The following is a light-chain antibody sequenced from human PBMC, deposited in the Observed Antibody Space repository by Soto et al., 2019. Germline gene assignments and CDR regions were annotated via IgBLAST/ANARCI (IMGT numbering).Light chain of an antibody. CDR1: SSDAGGYNY. Sequence: VLTQPASVSGSPGQSITISCTGTSSDAGGYNYVSWYQQHPGKAPKLIISDVSNRPSGVSNRFSGSKSGNTASLTISGLQAEDEADYYCNSYTSSSTHVFGTGTKVTVL. J-gene: IGLJ1*01. CDR2: DVS. V-gene: IGLV2-14*03. CDR3: NSYTSSSTHV.